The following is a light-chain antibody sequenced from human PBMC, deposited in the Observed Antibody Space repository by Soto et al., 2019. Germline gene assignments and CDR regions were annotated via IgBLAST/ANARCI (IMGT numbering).Light chain of an antibody. CDR2: WAS. CDR3: QQYYHSTQT. J-gene: IGKJ2*01. CDR1: QSVSDSFNNKTY. Sequence: DIVLTQSPDSLAVSLGERATINCRSYQSVSDSFNNKTYLAWYQQKTGQPPKLLIRWASIRESGVPDRFAGSGSGTDFTLTISSLRAEEVAVYDCQQYYHSTQTFGQGIKVESK. V-gene: IGKV4-1*01.